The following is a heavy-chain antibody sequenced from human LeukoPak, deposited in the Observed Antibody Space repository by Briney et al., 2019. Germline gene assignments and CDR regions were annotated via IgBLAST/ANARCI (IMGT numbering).Heavy chain of an antibody. CDR2: INSNSGGT. CDR1: GYTFTGYY. V-gene: IGHV1-2*02. CDR3: ACVHSYCSGGSCYGGYYDSSGFDY. J-gene: IGHJ4*02. D-gene: IGHD2-15*01. Sequence: ASVKVSCKASGYTFTGYYMHWVRQAPGQGLEWMGWINSNSGGTNYAQKSQGRVTMTRNTSISTAYMELSSLRSEDTAVYYCACVHSYCSGGSCYGGYYDSSGFDYWGQGTLVTVSS.